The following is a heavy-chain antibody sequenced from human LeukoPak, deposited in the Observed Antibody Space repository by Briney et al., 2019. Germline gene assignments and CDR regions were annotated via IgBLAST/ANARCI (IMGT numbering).Heavy chain of an antibody. V-gene: IGHV4-59*01. J-gene: IGHJ5*02. CDR3: ARDPSWEWNWFDP. D-gene: IGHD3-3*01. CDR2: IYYSGST. Sequence: SETLSHTCTVSGGSISSYYWSWIRQPPGKGLEWIGYIYYSGSTNYNPSLKSRVTISVDTSKNQFSLKLSSVTAADTAVYHCARDPSWEWNWFDPWGQGTLVTVSS. CDR1: GGSISSYY.